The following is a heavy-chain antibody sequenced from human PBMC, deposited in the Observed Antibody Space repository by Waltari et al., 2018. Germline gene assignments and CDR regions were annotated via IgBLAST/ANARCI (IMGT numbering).Heavy chain of an antibody. CDR2: IIPIFGTA. CDR3: ARAPSAMDQYSYYYYGMDV. V-gene: IGHV1-69*05. D-gene: IGHD5-18*01. Sequence: QVQLVQSGAEVKKPGSSVKVSCKASGGTFSSYAISWGRQAPGQGLEWMGGIIPIFGTANYAQKFQGRVTITTDESTSTAYMELSSLRSEDTAVYYCARAPSAMDQYSYYYYGMDVWGQGTTVTVSS. J-gene: IGHJ6*02. CDR1: GGTFSSYA.